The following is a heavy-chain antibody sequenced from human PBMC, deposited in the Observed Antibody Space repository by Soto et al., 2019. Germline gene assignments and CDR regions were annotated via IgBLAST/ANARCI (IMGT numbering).Heavy chain of an antibody. J-gene: IGHJ4*02. CDR1: GFTFSDYY. CDR3: ASLPVYSSSFT. CDR2: ISSSGSTI. V-gene: IGHV3-11*01. D-gene: IGHD6-6*01. Sequence: GGSLRLSCAASGFTFSDYYMSWIRQAPGEGLEWVSYISSSGSTIYYADSVKGRFTISRDNAKNSLYLQMNSLRAEDTAVYYCASLPVYSSSFTWGQGTLVTVSS.